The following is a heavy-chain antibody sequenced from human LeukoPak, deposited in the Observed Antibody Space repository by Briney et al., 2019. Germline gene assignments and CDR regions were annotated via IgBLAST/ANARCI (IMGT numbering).Heavy chain of an antibody. Sequence: SETLSLTCTVSGGSISSSSYYWGWIRQPPGKGLEWIGSIYYGGSTYYNPSLKSRVTISVDTSKNQFSLKLSSVTAADTAVYYCARSDAFDIWGQGTMVTVSS. CDR1: GGSISSSSYY. CDR3: ARSDAFDI. V-gene: IGHV4-39*07. CDR2: IYYGGST. J-gene: IGHJ3*02.